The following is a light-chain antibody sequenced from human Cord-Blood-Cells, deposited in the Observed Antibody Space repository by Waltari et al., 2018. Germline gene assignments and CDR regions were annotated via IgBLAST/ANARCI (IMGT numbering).Light chain of an antibody. J-gene: IGKJ4*01. V-gene: IGKV4-1*01. CDR1: QSVLYSSNNKNY. CDR3: QQYYSTPLT. CDR2: WEA. Sequence: DIVMTQSPDSLAVSLGERATINCKSSQSVLYSSNNKNYLAWYQQKPGQPPRLLSYWEATRESGFPDRFSGSGSGTDFTLTISSLQAEDVAVYYCQQYYSTPLTFGGGTKVEIK.